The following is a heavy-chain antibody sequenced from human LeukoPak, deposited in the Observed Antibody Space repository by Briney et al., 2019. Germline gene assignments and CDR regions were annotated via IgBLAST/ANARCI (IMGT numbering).Heavy chain of an antibody. CDR2: ISYDGSNK. D-gene: IGHD1-26*01. CDR1: GFTFNSYA. J-gene: IGHJ4*02. CDR3: ARAGGSYYGGVY. Sequence: GGSLRLSCAASGFTFNSYAMHWVRQAPGKGLEWVAVISYDGSNKYYADSVKGRFTISRDNSKNTLYLQMNSLRAEDTAVYYCARAGGSYYGGVYWGQGTLVTVSS. V-gene: IGHV3-30-3*01.